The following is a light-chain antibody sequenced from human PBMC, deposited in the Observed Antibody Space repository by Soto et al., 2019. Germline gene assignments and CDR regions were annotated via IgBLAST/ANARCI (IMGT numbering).Light chain of an antibody. CDR1: QSVSIK. J-gene: IGKJ1*01. V-gene: IGKV3-20*01. CDR2: DTY. Sequence: EMVMTQPPATLSVSPGERATISCRASQSVSIKLAWYQQKPGQAPRLLIYDTYTRATGIPDRISGSGSGTDFTLTISGLEPEDFAVYYCQQYGSPPQTFGQGTKVDIK. CDR3: QQYGSPPQT.